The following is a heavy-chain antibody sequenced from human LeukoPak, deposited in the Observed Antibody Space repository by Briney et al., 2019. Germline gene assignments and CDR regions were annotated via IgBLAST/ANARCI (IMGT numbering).Heavy chain of an antibody. CDR1: GFTFNDYY. J-gene: IGHJ5*02. CDR2: INIGGTNT. Sequence: GGSLRLSCAASGFTFNDYYMIWIRHAPGKGLEWPSYINIGGTNTHYADSVKGRFTISSVNAKKSMYLEMNNLRAEDTAVYYCATNGAGFDTWGQGVLVTVSS. V-gene: IGHV3-11*01. D-gene: IGHD1/OR15-1a*01. CDR3: ATNGAGFDT.